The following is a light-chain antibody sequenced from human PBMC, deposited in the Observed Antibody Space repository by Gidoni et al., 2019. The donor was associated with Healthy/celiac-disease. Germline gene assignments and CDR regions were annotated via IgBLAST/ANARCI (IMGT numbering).Light chain of an antibody. J-gene: IGKJ2*01. Sequence: DILLTQSPDTLCLSPGERATPSCGASQRVSRGYLAWYQQKPDQAPRLLIYGATSRATGIPDRFSGSGSGTDFTLTISRLESEDFAVYYCQQYGSSPPMYTFGQGTKLEIK. V-gene: IGKV3-20*01. CDR2: GAT. CDR1: QRVSRGY. CDR3: QQYGSSPPMYT.